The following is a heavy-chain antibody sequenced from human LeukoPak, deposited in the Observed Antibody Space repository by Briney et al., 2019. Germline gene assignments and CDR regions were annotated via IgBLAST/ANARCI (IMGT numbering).Heavy chain of an antibody. J-gene: IGHJ4*02. D-gene: IGHD1-26*01. Sequence: PGGSLRLSCTTSGFTFGDSAMSWVRPAPGKGLEWLGFIRSAHYGGTTEYVASVRGRFTISRDDSKSIAYLQMKRLKTEHRAVYYCTREVDTRSPYWGQGTLVTVSS. CDR2: IRSAHYGGTT. CDR3: TREVDTRSPY. CDR1: GFTFGDSA. V-gene: IGHV3-49*04.